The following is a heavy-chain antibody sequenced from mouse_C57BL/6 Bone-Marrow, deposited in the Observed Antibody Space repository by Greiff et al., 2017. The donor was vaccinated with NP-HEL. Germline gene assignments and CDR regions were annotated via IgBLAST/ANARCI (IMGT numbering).Heavy chain of an antibody. CDR1: GYTFTSYG. CDR2: IYPRSGNT. V-gene: IGHV1-81*01. CDR3: ARWDGYYGWFAY. J-gene: IGHJ3*01. D-gene: IGHD2-3*01. Sequence: VKLVESGAELARPGASVKLSCKASGYTFTSYGISWVKQRTGQGLEWIGEIYPRSGNTYYNEKFKGKATLTADKSSSTAYMELRSLTSEDSAVYFCARWDGYYGWFAYWGQGTLVTVSA.